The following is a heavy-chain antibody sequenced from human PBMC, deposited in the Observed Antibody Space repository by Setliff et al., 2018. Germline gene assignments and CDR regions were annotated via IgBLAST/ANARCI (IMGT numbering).Heavy chain of an antibody. CDR3: ARTCSGSGCYAGLES. V-gene: IGHV3-30-3*01. Sequence: PGGSLRLSCAASGFTFSTYHMHWVRQAPGKGLEWVAVIWDDGGNKYHADSVKGRFTISRDNSKNTLYLQMNSLRPGDTAVYYCARTCSGSGCYAGLESWGQGTPVTVSS. CDR2: IWDDGGNK. J-gene: IGHJ4*02. D-gene: IGHD2-15*01. CDR1: GFTFSTYH.